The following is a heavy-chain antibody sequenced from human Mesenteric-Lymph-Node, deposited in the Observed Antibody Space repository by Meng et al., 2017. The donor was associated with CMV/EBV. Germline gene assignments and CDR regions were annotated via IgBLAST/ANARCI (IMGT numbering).Heavy chain of an antibody. D-gene: IGHD2-2*01. CDR1: GFTFSSHW. J-gene: IGHJ4*02. V-gene: IGHV3-30*02. Sequence: GGSLRLSCAASGFTFSSHWMHWVRQAPGKGLEWVAFIRYDGSNKYYADSVKGRFTISRDNSKNMLYLQMNSLRAEDTAVYYCAKDRCSGTSCYLDYWGQGMLVTVSS. CDR2: IRYDGSNK. CDR3: AKDRCSGTSCYLDY.